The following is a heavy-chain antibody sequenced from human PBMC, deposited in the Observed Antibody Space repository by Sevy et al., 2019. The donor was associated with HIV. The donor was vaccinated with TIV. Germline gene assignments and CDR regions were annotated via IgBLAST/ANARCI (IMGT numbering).Heavy chain of an antibody. J-gene: IGHJ4*02. Sequence: GGSLRLSCAASGFTFSSYWMSWVRQAPGKGLEWVANIKQDGSEKNYVDSVKGRFTISRDNAKNSLYLQMNSLRAEDTDMYYCARQEDNYYGSGSMDYWGQGTLVTVSS. V-gene: IGHV3-7*03. CDR2: IKQDGSEK. CDR3: ARQEDNYYGSGSMDY. D-gene: IGHD3-10*01. CDR1: GFTFSSYW.